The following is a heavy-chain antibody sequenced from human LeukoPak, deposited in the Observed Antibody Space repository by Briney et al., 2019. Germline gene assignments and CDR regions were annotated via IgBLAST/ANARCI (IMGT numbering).Heavy chain of an antibody. Sequence: GGSLRLSCVASGFDIRHYYMSWVRQAPGKGLEWVSAISGSGGSTYYADSVKGRFTISRDNSKNTLYLQMNSLRAEDTAVYYCAKDFATGYSSGWYVYWGQGTLVTVSS. J-gene: IGHJ4*02. CDR3: AKDFATGYSSGWYVY. CDR2: ISGSGGST. CDR1: GFDIRHYY. D-gene: IGHD6-19*01. V-gene: IGHV3-23*01.